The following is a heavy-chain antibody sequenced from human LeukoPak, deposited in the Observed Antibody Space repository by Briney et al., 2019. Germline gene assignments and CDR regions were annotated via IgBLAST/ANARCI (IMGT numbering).Heavy chain of an antibody. J-gene: IGHJ6*02. CDR1: GGTFSNYA. D-gene: IGHD2-2*01. CDR2: ISAYNGNT. Sequence: WASVKVSCKASGGTFSNYAISWVRQAPGQGLEWMGWISAYNGNTNYAQKLQGRVTMTTDTSTSTAYMELRSLRSDDTAVYYCARDSPDIVVVPADDYYYYGMDVWGQGTTVTVSS. CDR3: ARDSPDIVVVPADDYYYYGMDV. V-gene: IGHV1-18*01.